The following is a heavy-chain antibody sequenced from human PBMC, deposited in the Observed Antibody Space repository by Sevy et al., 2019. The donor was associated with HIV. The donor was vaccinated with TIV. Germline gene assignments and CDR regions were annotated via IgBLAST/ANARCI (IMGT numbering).Heavy chain of an antibody. CDR3: AKDGDYHDSSGYYSLFDY. CDR1: GFTFSSYA. D-gene: IGHD3-22*01. V-gene: IGHV3-23*01. J-gene: IGHJ4*02. CDR2: ISGSGGST. Sequence: GGSLRLSCAASGFTFSSYAMSWVRQAPGKGLEWVSAISGSGGSTYYADSVKGRFTISRDNSKNTLYLQMNSLRAEDTAVYYCAKDGDYHDSSGYYSLFDYWGQGTLVTVSS.